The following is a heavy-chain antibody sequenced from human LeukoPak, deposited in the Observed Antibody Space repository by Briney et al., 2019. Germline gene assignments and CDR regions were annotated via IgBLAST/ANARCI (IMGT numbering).Heavy chain of an antibody. Sequence: PSETLSLTCAVYGGSFSGYYWSWIRQPPGKGLEWIGEINHSGSTNYNPSLKSRVTISVDTSKNQFSLKLSSVTAADTAVYYCARAIYGHFDYWGQGTLVTVSS. J-gene: IGHJ4*02. D-gene: IGHD2-2*02. CDR3: ARAIYGHFDY. CDR1: GGSFSGYY. CDR2: INHSGST. V-gene: IGHV4-34*01.